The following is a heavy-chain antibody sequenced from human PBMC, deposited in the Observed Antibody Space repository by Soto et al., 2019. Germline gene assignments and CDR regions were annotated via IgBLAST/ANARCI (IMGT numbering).Heavy chain of an antibody. D-gene: IGHD3-22*01. J-gene: IGHJ6*01. CDR3: ATGRTHYYDSSGYSYYYYGMDV. Sequence: ASVKVSCKVSGYTLTELSMHWVRQAPGKGLEWMGGFDPEDGETIYAQKFQGRVTMTEDTSTDTAYMELSSLRSEDTAVYYCATGRTHYYDSSGYSYYYYGMDVWGQGTTVTVSS. CDR1: GYTLTELS. CDR2: FDPEDGET. V-gene: IGHV1-24*01.